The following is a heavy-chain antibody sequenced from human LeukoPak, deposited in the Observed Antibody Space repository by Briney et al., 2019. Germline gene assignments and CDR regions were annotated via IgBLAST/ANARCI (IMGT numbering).Heavy chain of an antibody. Sequence: GGSLRLSCAASGFTFSSYAMSWVRQAPGKGLEWVSAISGSGGSTYYADSVKGRFTISRDNSENTLYLQMNSLRAEDTAVYYCAKVQENYYGSGSSFDYWGQGTLVTVSS. D-gene: IGHD3-10*01. CDR3: AKVQENYYGSGSSFDY. V-gene: IGHV3-23*01. CDR1: GFTFSSYA. J-gene: IGHJ4*02. CDR2: ISGSGGST.